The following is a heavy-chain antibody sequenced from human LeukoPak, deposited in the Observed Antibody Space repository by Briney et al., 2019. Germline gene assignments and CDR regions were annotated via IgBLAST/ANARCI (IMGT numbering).Heavy chain of an antibody. D-gene: IGHD3-3*01. Sequence: SETLSLTCTVSGGSISSYYWSWIRQPPGKGLEWIGYIYYSGSTNYNPSLKSRVTISVDTSKNQFSLKLSSVTAADTAVYYCARDSTRFLSCYYGMDVWGQGTTVTVSS. CDR1: GGSISSYY. CDR2: IYYSGST. V-gene: IGHV4-59*01. CDR3: ARDSTRFLSCYYGMDV. J-gene: IGHJ6*02.